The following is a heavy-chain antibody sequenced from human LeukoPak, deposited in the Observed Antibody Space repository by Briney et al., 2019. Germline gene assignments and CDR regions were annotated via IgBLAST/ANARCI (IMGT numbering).Heavy chain of an antibody. J-gene: IGHJ4*02. D-gene: IGHD5-24*01. CDR3: ARATWARSGLDYFDY. V-gene: IGHV3-30-3*02. CDR1: GFTFSSYP. Sequence: PGRSLRLSWAASGFTFSSYPMHWVRQAPGKGLEWVTLISYDGSNKHYADSVKGRFTISRDISKNTLYLQMNSLRAEDTAVYYCARATWARSGLDYFDYWGQGTLVTVSS. CDR2: ISYDGSNK.